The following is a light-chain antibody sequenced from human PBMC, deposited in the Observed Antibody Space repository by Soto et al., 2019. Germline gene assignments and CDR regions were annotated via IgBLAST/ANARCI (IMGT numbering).Light chain of an antibody. J-gene: IGKJ2*01. CDR3: HQYFSALYT. Sequence: DIVMTQSPESLAVSLGERATINCKSSQSLLDTSNNKNSVAWYQQKPGQPPKLLIYWASARQSGVPDRFSGSGSGTDFILTISNLQAEDVAVYHCHQYFSALYTFGQGTKLEI. V-gene: IGKV4-1*01. CDR2: WAS. CDR1: QSLLDTSNNKNS.